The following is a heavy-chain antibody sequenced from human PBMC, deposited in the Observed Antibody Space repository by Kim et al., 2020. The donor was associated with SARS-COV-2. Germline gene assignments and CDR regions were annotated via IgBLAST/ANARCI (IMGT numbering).Heavy chain of an antibody. V-gene: IGHV4-39*01. D-gene: IGHD4-17*01. CDR2: N. J-gene: IGHJ4*02. Sequence: NYYNPSLKSRVTISVDTSKNQVSLKLSSVTAADTAVYYCARQHGDYYFDYWGQGTLVTVSS. CDR3: ARQHGDYYFDY.